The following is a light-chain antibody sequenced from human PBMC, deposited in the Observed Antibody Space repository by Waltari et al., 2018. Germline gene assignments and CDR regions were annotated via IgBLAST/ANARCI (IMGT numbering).Light chain of an antibody. V-gene: IGLV1-40*01. Sequence: QSVLTQPPSVSGAPGQRVTVSCTGSTSNTGAGYDVQWYRQFPGTAPKLLIYASKTLPSGVPDRFSASKSGASASLAITGLQAEDEADYYCQSYDKTLSAWVFGGGTKLTVL. J-gene: IGLJ3*02. CDR3: QSYDKTLSAWV. CDR2: ASK. CDR1: TSNTGAGYD.